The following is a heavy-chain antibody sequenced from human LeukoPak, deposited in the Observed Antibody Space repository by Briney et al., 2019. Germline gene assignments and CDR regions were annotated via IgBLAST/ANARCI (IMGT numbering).Heavy chain of an antibody. CDR2: IIPIFGTA. V-gene: IGHV1-69*13. CDR1: GGTFRKYA. D-gene: IGHD3-22*01. CDR3: ARGWDYDSGGRPTAYVY. J-gene: IGHJ4*02. Sequence: SVKVSCKASGGTFRKYAINWVRQAPGPGLEWMGGIIPIFGTANYAQKFQGRVTITADESTSTVHMEMNSLKFEDTAVYYCARGWDYDSGGRPTAYVYWGQGTLVTVSS.